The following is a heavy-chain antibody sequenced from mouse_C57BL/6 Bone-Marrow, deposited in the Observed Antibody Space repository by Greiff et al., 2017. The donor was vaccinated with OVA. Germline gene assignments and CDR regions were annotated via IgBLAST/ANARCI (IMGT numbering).Heavy chain of an antibody. CDR2: IDPSDSYT. J-gene: IGHJ3*01. V-gene: IGHV1-50*01. CDR1: GYTFTSYW. CDR3: ARGGFYPDAY. Sequence: QVQLQQPGAELVKPGASVKLSCKASGYTFTSYWMQWVKQRPGQGLEWIGEIDPSDSYTNYNQKFKGKATLTVDTSSSTAYMQLSSLTSEDSAVYYCARGGFYPDAYWGQGTLVTVSA.